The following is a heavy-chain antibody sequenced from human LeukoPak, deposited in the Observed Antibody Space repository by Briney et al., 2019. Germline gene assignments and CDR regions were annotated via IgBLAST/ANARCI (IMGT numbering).Heavy chain of an antibody. Sequence: GGSLRLSCAASGFTVSSNYMSWVRQAPGKGLEWVLVIYSGGSTYYADSVKGRFTISRDNSKNTLYLQMNSLRAEDTAVYYCAVEYYYDSSGYYSNFDYWGQGTLVTVSS. CDR2: IYSGGST. V-gene: IGHV3-53*01. CDR1: GFTVSSNY. J-gene: IGHJ4*02. D-gene: IGHD3-22*01. CDR3: AVEYYYDSSGYYSNFDY.